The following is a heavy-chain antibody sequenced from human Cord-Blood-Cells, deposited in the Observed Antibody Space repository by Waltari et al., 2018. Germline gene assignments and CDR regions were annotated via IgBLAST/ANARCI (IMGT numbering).Heavy chain of an antibody. Sequence: QVQLVQSGAEVKKPGASVKVSCKASGYTFTSYDMHLVRQAPGQRLEWMGWINAGNGNTKYSQKFQGRVTITRDTSASTAYMELSSLRSEDTAVYYCARGPVRGGSFDYWGQGTLVTVSS. CDR1: GYTFTSYD. D-gene: IGHD3-10*01. CDR3: ARGPVRGGSFDY. V-gene: IGHV1-3*01. CDR2: INAGNGNT. J-gene: IGHJ4*02.